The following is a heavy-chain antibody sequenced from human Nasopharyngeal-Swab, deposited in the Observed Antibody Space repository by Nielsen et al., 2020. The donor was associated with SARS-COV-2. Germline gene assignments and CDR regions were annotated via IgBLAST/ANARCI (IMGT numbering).Heavy chain of an antibody. CDR2: IKSKTDGGTT. V-gene: IGHV3-15*01. J-gene: IGHJ6*02. D-gene: IGHD3-10*01. CDR3: TTDLYYRYYYYGMDV. CDR1: GFTFSSYG. Sequence: GGSLRLSCAASGFTFSSYGMHWVRQAPGKGLEWVGRIKSKTDGGTTDYAAPVKGRFTISRDDSKNTLYLQMNSLKTEDTAVYYCTTDLYYRYYYYGMDVWGQGTTVTVSS.